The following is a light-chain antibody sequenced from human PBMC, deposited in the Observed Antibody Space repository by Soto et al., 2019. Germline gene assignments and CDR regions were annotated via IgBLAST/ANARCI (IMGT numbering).Light chain of an antibody. CDR3: GTWDSSLSAVV. Sequence: QSVLTQPPSVSAAPGQKVTISCSGSSSNIGNNYVSWYQQLPGTAPKLLIYDSNKRPSGIPDRFSGSKSGTSATLGITGLQTGDEADYYCGTWDSSLSAVVFSGGTQLTVL. CDR1: SSNIGNNY. CDR2: DSN. V-gene: IGLV1-51*01. J-gene: IGLJ2*01.